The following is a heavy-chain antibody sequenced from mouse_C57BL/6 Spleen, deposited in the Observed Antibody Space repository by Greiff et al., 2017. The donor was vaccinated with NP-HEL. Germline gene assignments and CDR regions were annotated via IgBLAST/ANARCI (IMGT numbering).Heavy chain of an antibody. D-gene: IGHD1-1*01. CDR2: IWSGGST. J-gene: IGHJ4*01. Sequence: QVHVKQSGPGLVQPSQSLSITCTVSGFSLTSYGVHWVRQSPGKGLEWLGVIWSGGSTDYNAAFISRLSISKDNSKSQVFFKMNSLQADDTAIYYCARKLSYGSSSYYYAMDYWGQGTSVTVSS. V-gene: IGHV2-2*01. CDR3: ARKLSYGSSSYYYAMDY. CDR1: GFSLTSYG.